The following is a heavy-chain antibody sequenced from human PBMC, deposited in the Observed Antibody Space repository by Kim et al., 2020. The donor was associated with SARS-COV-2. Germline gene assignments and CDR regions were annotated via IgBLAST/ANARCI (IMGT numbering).Heavy chain of an antibody. D-gene: IGHD1-26*01. Sequence: GGSLRLSCAASGFTFSSYSMNWVRQAPGKGLEWVSSISSSSSYIYYADSVKGRFTISRDNAKNSLYLQMNSLRAEDTAVYYCAREVGLGGSYDTPAFDIWGQGTMVTVSS. CDR2: ISSSSSYI. J-gene: IGHJ3*02. V-gene: IGHV3-21*01. CDR1: GFTFSSYS. CDR3: AREVGLGGSYDTPAFDI.